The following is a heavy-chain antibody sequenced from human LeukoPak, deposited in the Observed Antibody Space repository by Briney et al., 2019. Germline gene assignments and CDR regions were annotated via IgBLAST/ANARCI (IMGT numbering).Heavy chain of an antibody. D-gene: IGHD1-14*01. V-gene: IGHV3-49*04. CDR3: ARGGPPYALDI. CDR2: IQSRTYGAAT. J-gene: IGHJ3*02. Sequence: GGSLRLSCTTSGFTFGDYGMSWVRQAPGKGLEWVAFIQSRTYGAATQYAASVKGRFTISRDDSNGIAFLQMNSLRVEDTAVYYCARGGPPYALDIWGQGTMVTVSS. CDR1: GFTFGDYG.